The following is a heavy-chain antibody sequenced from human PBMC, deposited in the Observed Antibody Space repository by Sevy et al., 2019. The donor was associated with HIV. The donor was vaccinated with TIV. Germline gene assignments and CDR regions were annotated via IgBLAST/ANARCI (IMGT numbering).Heavy chain of an antibody. CDR2: ISYDGSQK. J-gene: IGHJ6*02. V-gene: IGHV3-30*03. CDR3: ARAYTSFSSGWYKDYYGMDV. D-gene: IGHD6-19*01. CDR1: GFTFSGYG. Sequence: GGSLRLSCAASGFTFSGYGMHWVRQAPGKGLEWVALISYDGSQKYYADSVQGRFTISRDNAKNSLYLQMNSLRAEDTAVYYCARAYTSFSSGWYKDYYGMDVWGQGTTVTVSS.